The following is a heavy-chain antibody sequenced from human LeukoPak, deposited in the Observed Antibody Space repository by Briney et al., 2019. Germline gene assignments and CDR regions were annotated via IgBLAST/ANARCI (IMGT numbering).Heavy chain of an antibody. J-gene: IGHJ1*01. CDR1: GASISSGGYY. CDR2: ISYSGSP. CDR3: ARGPHCSSTSCYSEYFHH. D-gene: IGHD2-2*01. V-gene: IGHV4-31*03. Sequence: SETLSLTCTVSGASISSGGYYWSWIRQHPGKGLEWIEYISYSGSPYYNPSLKSRVTISVDTSRNQFSLKLSSVTAADTAVYYCARGPHCSSTSCYSEYFHHWGQGTLVTVSS.